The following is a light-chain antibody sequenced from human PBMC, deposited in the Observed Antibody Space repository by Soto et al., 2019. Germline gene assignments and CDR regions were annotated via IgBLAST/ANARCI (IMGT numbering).Light chain of an antibody. J-gene: IGLJ3*02. V-gene: IGLV1-44*01. CDR3: AAWGDRLNTWV. CDR2: SDH. Sequence: QAVVTQPPSASGTPGQRVTISSSGSSSNIGSNAVTWYQHFPGTAPKVLIYSDHQRPSGVPDRFSGSKSGTSASLAISGLRAEDEADYFCAAWGDRLNTWVFGGGTKLTVL. CDR1: SSNIGSNA.